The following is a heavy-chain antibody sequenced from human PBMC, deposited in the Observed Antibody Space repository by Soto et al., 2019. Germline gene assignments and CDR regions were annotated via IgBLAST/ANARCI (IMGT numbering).Heavy chain of an antibody. D-gene: IGHD6-13*01. J-gene: IGHJ5*02. V-gene: IGHV5-51*01. CDR3: ARGAPQLAPNYNWFDP. Sequence: GESLKISCQTSVYIFTNYWIAWVRQVPGEGPEWMGIIHPGDADIRYSPSVQGQVTISADESIGTAYLQWSSLKASDTAMYYCARGAPQLAPNYNWFDPWGQGTLVTVSS. CDR2: IHPGDADI. CDR1: VYIFTNYW.